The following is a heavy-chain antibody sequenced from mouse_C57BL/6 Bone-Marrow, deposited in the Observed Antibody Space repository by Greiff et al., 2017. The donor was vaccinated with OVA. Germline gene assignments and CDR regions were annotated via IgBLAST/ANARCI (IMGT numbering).Heavy chain of an antibody. J-gene: IGHJ1*03. V-gene: IGHV1-7*01. D-gene: IGHD2-2*01. CDR3: SKFYYGYGDV. CDR1: GYTFTSYW. Sequence: QVQLQQSGAELVKPGASVKLSCKASGYTFTSYWMHWVKQRPGQGLEWIGYINPSGGYTKYNQKFKDKATLTADKSSSTAYMQRSSVKYEDSADCYSSKFYYGYGDVGGTGTTVTLSS. CDR2: INPSGGYT.